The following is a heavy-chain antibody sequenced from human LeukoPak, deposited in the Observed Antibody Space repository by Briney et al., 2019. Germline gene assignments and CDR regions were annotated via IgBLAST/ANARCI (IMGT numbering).Heavy chain of an antibody. J-gene: IGHJ3*02. CDR3: TRLSGGSALRNDAFHS. D-gene: IGHD1-26*01. CDR2: VYPDNSKT. V-gene: IGHV5-51*01. CDR1: GYTFNIYW. Sequence: GESLKISCMASGYTFNIYWIAWVRQMPDKGLEWMGIVYPDNSKTIYSPSFQGTVTLSADKSINTAYLQWSTLKASDTAIYYCTRLSGGSALRNDAFHSWGQGTMVTVSS.